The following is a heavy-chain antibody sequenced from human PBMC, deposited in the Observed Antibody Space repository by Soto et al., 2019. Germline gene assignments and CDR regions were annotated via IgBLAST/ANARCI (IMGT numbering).Heavy chain of an antibody. CDR3: AAADYGDYGMDV. D-gene: IGHD3-16*01. CDR1: GFTFSNYG. Sequence: QVQLVESGGGVVQPGRSLRLSCAASGFTFSNYGMHWVRQAPGKGLEWVAVIWYDGTEKYYADSEKGRFTISRDNSKNTLYLQMNGLRAEDTAVYYCAAADYGDYGMDVWGQGTMVTVSS. CDR2: IWYDGTEK. V-gene: IGHV3-33*01. J-gene: IGHJ6*02.